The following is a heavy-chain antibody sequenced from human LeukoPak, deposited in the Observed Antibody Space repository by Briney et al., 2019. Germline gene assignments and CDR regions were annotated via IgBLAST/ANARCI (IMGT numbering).Heavy chain of an antibody. V-gene: IGHV3-66*03. J-gene: IGHJ4*02. CDR2: IYSDNT. CDR1: GFTVSSNS. CDR3: AKGEEMYPTVTGTDY. Sequence: PGGSLRLSCTVSGFTVSSNSMSWVRQAPGKGLEWVSFIYSDNTHYSDSVKGRFTISRDNSKNTLYLQMNSLRAEDTAVYYCAKGEEMYPTVTGTDYWGQGTLVTVSS. D-gene: IGHD6-19*01.